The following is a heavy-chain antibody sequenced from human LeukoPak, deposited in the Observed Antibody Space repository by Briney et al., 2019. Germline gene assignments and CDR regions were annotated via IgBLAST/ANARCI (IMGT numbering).Heavy chain of an antibody. D-gene: IGHD6-19*01. CDR3: ARGSEQWLVRGASDI. Sequence: ASVKVSCKASGYTFTSYAMHWVRQAPGQRLAWIRWINAGNGNTKYSQKFQGRVTITRDTSASTAYMELSSLRSEDTAVYYCARGSEQWLVRGASDIWGQGTMVTVSS. CDR1: GYTFTSYA. J-gene: IGHJ3*02. V-gene: IGHV1-3*01. CDR2: INAGNGNT.